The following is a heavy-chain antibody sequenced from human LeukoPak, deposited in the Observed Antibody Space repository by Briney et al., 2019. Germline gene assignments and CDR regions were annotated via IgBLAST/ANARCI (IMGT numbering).Heavy chain of an antibody. J-gene: IGHJ4*02. D-gene: IGHD5-18*01. V-gene: IGHV3-23*01. Sequence: GGSLRLSCAASGFTFSSYAMSWVRQAPGKGLEWVSAISGSGGSTYYADSVKGRFTISRDNSKNTLYLQMNGLRAEDTAVYYCAKVKWIQLYYYFDYWGQGTLVTVSS. CDR3: AKVKWIQLYYYFDY. CDR2: ISGSGGST. CDR1: GFTFSSYA.